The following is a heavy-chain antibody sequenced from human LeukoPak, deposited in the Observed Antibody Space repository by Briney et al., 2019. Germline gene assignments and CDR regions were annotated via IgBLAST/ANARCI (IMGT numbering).Heavy chain of an antibody. CDR3: AKGPDYGDLAGFDY. V-gene: IGHV3-30*18. CDR2: ISYDGSNK. CDR1: GFSFSSYG. D-gene: IGHD4-17*01. J-gene: IGHJ4*02. Sequence: PGGSLRLSCAASGFSFSSYGMDWVRQAPGKGLEWVAVISYDGSNKYYADSVKGRFTISRDNSKNTLYLQMNSLRAEDTAVYYCAKGPDYGDLAGFDYWGQGTLVTVSS.